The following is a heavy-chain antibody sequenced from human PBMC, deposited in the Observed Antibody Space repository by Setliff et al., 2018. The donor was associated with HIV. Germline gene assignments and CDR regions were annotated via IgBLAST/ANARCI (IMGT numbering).Heavy chain of an antibody. CDR2: IYYSGST. CDR3: ASISVNPTYPDY. J-gene: IGHJ4*02. D-gene: IGHD2-21*01. CDR1: GGSISSSSYY. V-gene: IGHV4-39*07. Sequence: SETLSLTCTVSGGSISSSSYYWGWIRQPPGKGLEWIGSIYYSGSTYYNPSLKGRVTISVDTSKNQFSLKLSSVTAADTAVYYCASISVNPTYPDYWGQGTLVTVSS.